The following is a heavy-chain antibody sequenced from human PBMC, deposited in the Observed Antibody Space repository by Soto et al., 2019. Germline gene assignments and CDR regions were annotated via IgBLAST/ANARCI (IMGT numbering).Heavy chain of an antibody. J-gene: IGHJ4*02. D-gene: IGHD6-19*01. CDR3: AREQWLVRGVFDY. CDR2: IYDTGST. Sequence: QVQLQESGPVLVKPAETLSLTCSVSGGSISGYYWSWIRQPPGKGLEWIGYIYDTGSTKDNPSLKSRVTISIDTSKNQFSLRLSSVTAADTAVYYCAREQWLVRGVFDYWGQGTLVTVSS. CDR1: GGSISGYY. V-gene: IGHV4-59*01.